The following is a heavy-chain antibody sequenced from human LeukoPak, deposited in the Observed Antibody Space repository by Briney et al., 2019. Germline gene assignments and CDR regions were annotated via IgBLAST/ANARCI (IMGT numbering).Heavy chain of an antibody. V-gene: IGHV3-23*01. D-gene: IGHD3-22*01. J-gene: IGHJ4*02. CDR3: AKTSGYYDSSGYPTYYFDY. CDR1: EFTFNNYA. CDR2: ISGSGDTT. Sequence: GGSLRLSCAASEFTFNNYAMTWVRQAPGKGLEWVSTISGSGDTTYYTDSVKGRFTISRDNSKNTLYLQMNSLRAEDTAIYYCAKTSGYYDSSGYPTYYFDYWGQGTLVTVSS.